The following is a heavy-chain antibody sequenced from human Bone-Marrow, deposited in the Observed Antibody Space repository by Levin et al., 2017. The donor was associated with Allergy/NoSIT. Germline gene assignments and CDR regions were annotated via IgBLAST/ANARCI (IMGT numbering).Heavy chain of an antibody. V-gene: IGHV1-24*01. D-gene: IGHD2-2*01. J-gene: IGHJ5*02. CDR3: ATVLIPRVVVVPAAMGFDP. CDR1: GYTLTELS. Sequence: ASVKVSCKVSGYTLTELSMHWVRQAPGKGLEWMGGFDPEDGETIYAQKFQGRVTMTEDTSTDTAYMELSSLRSEDTAVYYCATVLIPRVVVVPAAMGFDPWGQGTLVTVSS. CDR2: FDPEDGET.